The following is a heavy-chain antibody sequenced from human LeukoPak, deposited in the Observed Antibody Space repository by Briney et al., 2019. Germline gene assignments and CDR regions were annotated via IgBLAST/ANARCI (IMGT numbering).Heavy chain of an antibody. CDR2: ITPSDGST. D-gene: IGHD5-18*01. V-gene: IGHV1-46*01. J-gene: IGHJ4*02. Sequence: ASVKVSCKASGYTFSSYHVHWVRQAPGQGLEWMGKITPSDGSTTYAQNFQDRVIMTRDTSSSTVYMQLSSLRSEDTAVYYCARDSYGSDYWGQGTLVTVSP. CDR3: ARDSYGSDY. CDR1: GYTFSSYH.